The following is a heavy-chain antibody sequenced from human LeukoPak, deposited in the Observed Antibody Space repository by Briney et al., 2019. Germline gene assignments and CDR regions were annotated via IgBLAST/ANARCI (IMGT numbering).Heavy chain of an antibody. Sequence: GGSLRLSCAASGFTFSSYAMHWVRQAPGKGLEGVAVISYDGSNKYYADSVKGRFTISRDNSKNTLYLQMNSLRAEDTAVYYCARVEGYSGYDSGYNWFDPWGQGTLVTVSS. CDR3: ARVEGYSGYDSGYNWFDP. CDR1: GFTFSSYA. V-gene: IGHV3-30-3*01. J-gene: IGHJ5*02. CDR2: ISYDGSNK. D-gene: IGHD5-12*01.